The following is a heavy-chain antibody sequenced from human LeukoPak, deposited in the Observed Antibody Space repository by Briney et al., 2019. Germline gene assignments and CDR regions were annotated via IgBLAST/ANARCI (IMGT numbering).Heavy chain of an antibody. CDR3: ARAPPPGNLFDY. V-gene: IGHV3-21*01. J-gene: IGHJ4*02. D-gene: IGHD1-1*01. Sequence: PGGSLRLSCAASGFTFSSYSMNWVRQAPGKGLEWVSSISSSSSYIYYADSVKGRFTISRDNAKNSLYLQMNSLRAKDTAVYYCARAPPPGNLFDYWGQGTLVTVSS. CDR1: GFTFSSYS. CDR2: ISSSSSYI.